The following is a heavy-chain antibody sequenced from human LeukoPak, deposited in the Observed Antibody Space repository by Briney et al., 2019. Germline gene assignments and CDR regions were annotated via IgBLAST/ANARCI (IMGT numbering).Heavy chain of an antibody. J-gene: IGHJ6*02. CDR2: IYSGGST. Sequence: GGSLRLSCAASGFTVSSNYMSWVRQAPGKGLEWVSVIYSGGSTYYADSVKGRFTISRDNSKNTLYLQMNSLRAEDTAVYYCANRGSSFVRYGMDVWGQGTTVTVSS. CDR1: GFTVSSNY. CDR3: ANRGSSFVRYGMDV. V-gene: IGHV3-53*01. D-gene: IGHD2-15*01.